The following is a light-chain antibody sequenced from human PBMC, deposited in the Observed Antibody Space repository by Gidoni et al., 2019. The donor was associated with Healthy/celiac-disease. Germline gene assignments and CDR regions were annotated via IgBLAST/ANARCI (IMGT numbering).Light chain of an antibody. J-gene: IGLJ3*02. V-gene: IGLV3-21*04. CDR2: YDS. Sequence: SYVLPPPPSVSVAPGKTARITCGGNNIGSKSVHWYQQKPGQAPVLVIYYDSDRPSGIPERFSGSNSGNTATLTISRVEAGDEADYYCQVWDSSSDTVFGGGTKLTVL. CDR1: NIGSKS. CDR3: QVWDSSSDTV.